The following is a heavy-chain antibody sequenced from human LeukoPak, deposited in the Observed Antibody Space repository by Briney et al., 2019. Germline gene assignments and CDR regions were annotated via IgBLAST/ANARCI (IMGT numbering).Heavy chain of an antibody. CDR2: TSGSGGTV. CDR1: GITFSTYP. J-gene: IGHJ4*02. D-gene: IGHD2-2*01. V-gene: IGHV3-23*01. Sequence: PGGSLRPSCAASGITFSTYPMSWVRQAPGKGLEWVSATSGSGGTVSYADSVRGRFTVSRDNSKDTLYLQMNSLRAEDTAVYYCAKAKGGSTSPRTFDYWGQGALVTVSS. CDR3: AKAKGGSTSPRTFDY.